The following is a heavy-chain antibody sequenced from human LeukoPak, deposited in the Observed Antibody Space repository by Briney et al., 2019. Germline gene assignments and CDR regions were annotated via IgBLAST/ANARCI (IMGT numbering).Heavy chain of an antibody. CDR2: ISSSSSYI. D-gene: IGHD2-21*01. V-gene: IGHV3-21*04. CDR3: AKDVVVVIAATSRRYYYYYMDV. CDR1: GFTFSSYS. Sequence: KPGGSLRLSCAASGFTFSSYSMNWVRQAPGKGLEWVSSISSSSSYIYYADSVKGRFTISRDNAKNTLYLQMNSLRAEDTAVYYCAKDVVVVIAATSRRYYYYYMDVWGKGTTVTVSS. J-gene: IGHJ6*03.